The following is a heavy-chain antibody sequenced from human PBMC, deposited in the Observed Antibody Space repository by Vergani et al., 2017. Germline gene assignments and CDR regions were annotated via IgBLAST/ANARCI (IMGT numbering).Heavy chain of an antibody. D-gene: IGHD3-9*01. V-gene: IGHV4-59*13. CDR3: ARVMYRDESSTGYRLEGMDI. CDR2: IYSTGST. J-gene: IGHJ6*02. Sequence: QVQLEESGPGLVKPSETLSLTCTVSGRSFNTYYWSWIRQSQGKELEWIGYIYSTGSTNYNPSLNSRVTMSVDTSKSQFSLKLRSVTAADTAVYFCARVMYRDESSTGYRLEGMDIWGQGTTVTISS. CDR1: GRSFNTYY.